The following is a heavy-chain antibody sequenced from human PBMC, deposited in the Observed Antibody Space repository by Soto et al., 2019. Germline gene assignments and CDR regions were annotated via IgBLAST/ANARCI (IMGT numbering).Heavy chain of an antibody. J-gene: IGHJ4*02. Sequence: SGPTLVNPTQTLTLTCTFSGFSLSTSGMCVSWIRQPPGKALEWLARIDWDDDKYYSTSLKTRLTISKDTSKNQVVLTMTNMDPVDTATYYCARVTSCYRLNQSWFYFDYWGQGTLVTVSS. V-gene: IGHV2-70*11. CDR1: GFSLSTSGMC. CDR2: IDWDDDK. D-gene: IGHD2-2*01. CDR3: ARVTSCYRLNQSWFYFDY.